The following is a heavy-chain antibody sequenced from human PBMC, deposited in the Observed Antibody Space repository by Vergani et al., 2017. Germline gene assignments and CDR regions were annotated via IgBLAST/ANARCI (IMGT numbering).Heavy chain of an antibody. CDR1: GYTFTLYY. J-gene: IGHJ6*02. V-gene: IGHV1-46*01. D-gene: IGHD6-13*01. CDR2: INPSGGST. Sequence: QVQLVQSGAEVKKPGASLKVSCKASGYTFTLYYMHWVRQAPGQGLEWMGIINPSGGSTSYAQKFQGRVTMTRDTSTSTVYMELSSLRSEDTAVYYCAIVSAAASTGYYGMDVWGQGTTVTVSS. CDR3: AIVSAAASTGYYGMDV.